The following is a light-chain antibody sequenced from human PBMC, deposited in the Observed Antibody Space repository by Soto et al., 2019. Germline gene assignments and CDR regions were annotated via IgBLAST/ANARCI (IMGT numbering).Light chain of an antibody. Sequence: IQVTQSPSSLSASVGDRVTITFRASQGIRNELSWYQQKPGKAPKLLIYKASTLKSGVPSRFSGSGSGTEFTLTISSLQPDDFATYYCQHYNSYSEAFGQGTMVDVK. CDR2: KAS. CDR3: QHYNSYSEA. CDR1: QGIRNE. J-gene: IGKJ1*01. V-gene: IGKV1-5*03.